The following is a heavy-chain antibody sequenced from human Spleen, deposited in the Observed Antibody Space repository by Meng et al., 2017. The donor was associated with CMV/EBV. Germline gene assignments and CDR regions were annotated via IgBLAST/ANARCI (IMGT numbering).Heavy chain of an antibody. CDR1: GFTFDDYA. CDR2: ISWNSGSI. Sequence: GGSLRLSCAASGFTFDDYAMHWVRQAPGKGLEWVSGISWNSGSIGYADSVKGRFTISRDNAKNSLYLQMNSLRAEDTAVYYCARDHGWELDNWGQGTLVTVSS. D-gene: IGHD4-23*01. J-gene: IGHJ4*02. CDR3: ARDHGWELDN. V-gene: IGHV3-9*01.